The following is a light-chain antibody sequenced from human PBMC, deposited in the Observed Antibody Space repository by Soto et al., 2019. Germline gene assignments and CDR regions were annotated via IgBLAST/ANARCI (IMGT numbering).Light chain of an antibody. J-gene: IGLJ2*01. CDR1: NIGRKS. V-gene: IGLV3-21*01. Sequence: SYELTQPPSVSVAPGETTRITCGGNNIGRKSVHWYHQKPDQAPVLVIYYDSDRTSGIPDRFSGSNSGNTATLTITRVEAGDEADDYCQVWDSNSDHSVFGGGTKLTVL. CDR3: QVWDSNSDHSV. CDR2: YDS.